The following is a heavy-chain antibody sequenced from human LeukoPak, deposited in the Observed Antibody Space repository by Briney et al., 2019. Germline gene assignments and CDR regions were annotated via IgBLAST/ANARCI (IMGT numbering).Heavy chain of an antibody. CDR2: ISSSGSTI. V-gene: IGHV3-48*03. J-gene: IGHJ4*02. CDR1: GFTFSSYE. Sequence: PGGSLRLSCAASGFTFSSYEMNWVRQAPGKGLEWVSYISSSGSTIYYADSVKGRFTNSRDNAKNSLYLQMNSLRAEDTAVYYCARGHYVWGSYCPTVFDYWGQGTLVTVSS. D-gene: IGHD3-16*01. CDR3: ARGHYVWGSYCPTVFDY.